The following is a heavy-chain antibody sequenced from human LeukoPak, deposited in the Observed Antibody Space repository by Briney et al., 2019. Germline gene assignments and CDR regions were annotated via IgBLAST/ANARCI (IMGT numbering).Heavy chain of an antibody. V-gene: IGHV3-30*04. CDR2: LSSDGITQ. Sequence: HSGGSLRLSCVASGFILTSYAMHWVRHAPGKGREWVTILSSDGITQNYADSVRGRFTISRDNSKKTLYLQMNSLRREDTAIYYCASGAPRVVAFDHWGQGALVTVSS. CDR1: GFILTSYA. J-gene: IGHJ4*02. CDR3: ASGAPRVVAFDH. D-gene: IGHD3-22*01.